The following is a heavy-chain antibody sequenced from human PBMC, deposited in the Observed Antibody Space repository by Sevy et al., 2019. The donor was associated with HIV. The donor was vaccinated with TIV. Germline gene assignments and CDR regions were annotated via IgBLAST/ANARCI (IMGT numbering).Heavy chain of an antibody. Sequence: GGSLRLSCAASGFTFDDYAMHWVRQAPGKGLEWVSGIVWNRGSIAYTDSVKGRFTISRDKAKNSLYLQMNSLRTEDTALYYCVSGNSWYVFDYWGQGTLVTVSS. CDR2: IVWNRGSI. J-gene: IGHJ4*02. CDR1: GFTFDDYA. CDR3: VSGNSWYVFDY. D-gene: IGHD6-13*01. V-gene: IGHV3-9*01.